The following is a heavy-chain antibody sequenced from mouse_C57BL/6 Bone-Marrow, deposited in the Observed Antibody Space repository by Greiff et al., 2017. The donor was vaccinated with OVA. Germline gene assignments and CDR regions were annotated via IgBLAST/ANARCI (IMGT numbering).Heavy chain of an antibody. CDR2: INPSNGGT. Sequence: QVQLQQPGTELVKPGASVKLSCKASGYTFTSYWMHWVKQRPGQGLEWIGNINPSNGGTNYNEKLKSKATLTVDKSTSTAYMQLSSLTSEDSAVYYCARSNYYSSGDYAMDYWGQGTSVTVSS. CDR3: ARSNYYSSGDYAMDY. CDR1: GYTFTSYW. D-gene: IGHD1-1*01. J-gene: IGHJ4*01. V-gene: IGHV1-53*01.